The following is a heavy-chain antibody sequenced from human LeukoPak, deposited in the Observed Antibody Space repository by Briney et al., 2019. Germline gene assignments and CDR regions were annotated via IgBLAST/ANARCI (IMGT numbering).Heavy chain of an antibody. CDR2: IYYSGST. Sequence: PSETLSLTCTVSGGSISSSSYHWGWIRQPPGKGLEWIGCIYYSGSTYYNPSLKSRVTISVATSKNQFSLKLSSVTAADTAVYYCARHIKGYSSSWYWFDPWGQGTLVTVSS. J-gene: IGHJ5*02. V-gene: IGHV4-39*01. CDR3: ARHIKGYSSSWYWFDP. D-gene: IGHD6-13*01. CDR1: GGSISSSSYH.